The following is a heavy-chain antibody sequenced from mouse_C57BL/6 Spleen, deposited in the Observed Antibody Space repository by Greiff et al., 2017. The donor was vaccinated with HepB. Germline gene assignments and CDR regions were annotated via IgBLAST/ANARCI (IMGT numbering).Heavy chain of an antibody. V-gene: IGHV1-64*01. CDR2: IHPNSGST. CDR3: PGISYPFYAMDY. J-gene: IGHJ4*01. D-gene: IGHD1-1*01. CDR1: GYTFTSYW. Sequence: VQLQQPGAELVKPGASVKLSCKASGYTFTSYWMHWVKQRPGQGLEWIGMIHPNSGSTNYNEKFKSKATLTVDKSSSTAYMQLSSLTSEDSAVYYCPGISYPFYAMDYWGQGTSVTVSS.